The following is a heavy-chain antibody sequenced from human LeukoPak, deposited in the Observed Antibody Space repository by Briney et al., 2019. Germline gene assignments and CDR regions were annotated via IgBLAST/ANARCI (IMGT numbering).Heavy chain of an antibody. V-gene: IGHV1-69*06. CDR2: ISPIFGTA. D-gene: IGHD2-21*02. CDR1: GGTFSRYA. J-gene: IGHJ4*02. CDR3: ASAHIVVVTAILDY. Sequence: SVKVSCKASGGTFSRYAISWVRQAPRQGLEWMGRISPIFGTANYARKLQGRVTITADKSTSTAYMELSSLRSEDTAVYYCASAHIVVVTAILDYWGQGTLVTVSS.